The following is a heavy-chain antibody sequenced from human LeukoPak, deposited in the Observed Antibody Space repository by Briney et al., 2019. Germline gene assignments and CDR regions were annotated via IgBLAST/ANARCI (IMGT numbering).Heavy chain of an antibody. D-gene: IGHD3-9*01. V-gene: IGHV1-8*01. CDR3: AKNYDFLTGYAS. Sequence: GASVKVSCKAFGYTFTTYDINWVRQATGQGLEWMGWVNPSSGVTRYAQKFQGRDTMTRNTSISTAYMELSSLRSEDTAVYYCAKNYDFLTGYASWGQGTLVTVSS. CDR1: GYTFTTYD. CDR2: VNPSSGVT. J-gene: IGHJ4*02.